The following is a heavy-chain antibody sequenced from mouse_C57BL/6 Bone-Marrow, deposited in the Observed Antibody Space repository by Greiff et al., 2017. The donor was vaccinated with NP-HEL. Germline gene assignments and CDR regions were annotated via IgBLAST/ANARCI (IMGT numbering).Heavy chain of an antibody. D-gene: IGHD1-1*01. CDR1: GYTFTSYW. J-gene: IGHJ2*01. CDR3: ARGTPVVAYYFDY. V-gene: IGHV1-53*01. Sequence: QVQLQQPGTELVKPGASVKLSCKASGYTFTSYWMHWVKQRPGQGLEWIGNINPSNGGTNYNEKFKSKATLTVDKSSITAYMQISSRTSADSAVYYCARGTPVVAYYFDYWGQGTTLTVSS. CDR2: INPSNGGT.